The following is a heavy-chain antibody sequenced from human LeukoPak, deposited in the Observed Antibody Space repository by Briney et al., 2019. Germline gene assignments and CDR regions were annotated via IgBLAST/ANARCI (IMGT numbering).Heavy chain of an antibody. D-gene: IGHD3-3*01. V-gene: IGHV4-59*09. CDR3: ARGPNYDFWSGYYTAPFDY. Sequence: XXGSTNYNPSLKSRVTISVDTSKNQFSLKLSSVTAADTAVYYCARGPNYDFWSGYYTAPFDYWGQGTLVTVSS. CDR2: XXGST. J-gene: IGHJ4*02.